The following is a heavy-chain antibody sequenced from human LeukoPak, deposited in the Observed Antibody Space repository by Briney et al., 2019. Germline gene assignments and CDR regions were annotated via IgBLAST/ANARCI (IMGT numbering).Heavy chain of an antibody. V-gene: IGHV3-66*01. CDR1: GLTVSRNY. CDR3: ACEVGATMY. Sequence: TGGSLRLSCAASGLTVSRNYMSWVRQAPGKGLEWVSIIYSGGTTYYTDSVKGRFTISRDNSKNTLYLQMNSLRAEDTAVYYCACEVGATMYWGQGTPVTVSS. J-gene: IGHJ4*02. D-gene: IGHD1-26*01. CDR2: IYSGGTT.